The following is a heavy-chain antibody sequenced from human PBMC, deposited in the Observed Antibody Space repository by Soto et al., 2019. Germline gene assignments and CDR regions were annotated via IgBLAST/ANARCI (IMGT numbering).Heavy chain of an antibody. CDR3: AREGDSYYDFWSGPLSYYMDV. Sequence: GGSLRLSCAASGFTFSSYSMNWVRQAPGKGLEWVSYISSSSSYIYYADSVKGRFTISRDNAKNSLYLQMNSLRAEDTAVYYCAREGDSYYDFWSGPLSYYMDVWGKGTTVTVSS. J-gene: IGHJ6*03. CDR1: GFTFSSYS. D-gene: IGHD3-3*01. V-gene: IGHV3-21*05. CDR2: ISSSSSYI.